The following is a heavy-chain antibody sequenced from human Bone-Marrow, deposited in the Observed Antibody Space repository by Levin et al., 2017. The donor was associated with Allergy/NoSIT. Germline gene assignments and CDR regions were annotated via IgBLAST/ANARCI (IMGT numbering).Heavy chain of an antibody. D-gene: IGHD2-2*01. Sequence: KPSETLSLTCTVSGDSIVSTSFHWGWIRQSPGTGLEWIGTIYNAAYSGDTYYNPSLKSRVTISADSSKNQFSLKLTSVTAADTAVYYCQRMPTYYHAIDVWGQGTTVTVSS. CDR3: QRMPTYYHAIDV. CDR2: IYNAAYSGDT. V-gene: IGHV4-39*01. CDR1: GDSIVSTSFH. J-gene: IGHJ6*02.